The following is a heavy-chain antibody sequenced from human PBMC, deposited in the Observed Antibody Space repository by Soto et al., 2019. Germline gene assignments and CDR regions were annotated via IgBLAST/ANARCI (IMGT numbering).Heavy chain of an antibody. D-gene: IGHD2-15*01. CDR2: LIGDGSST. CDR1: GFTEFTFSDYW. J-gene: IGHJ4*02. CDR3: ARGRGYCSGGSGLPSYFDY. V-gene: IGHV3-74*03. Sequence: GGSLRLSCAASGFTEFTFSDYWMYWVRQAPGKGLVWVSHLIGDGSSTTYADSVKGRFTISRDNAKNTLYLQLNSLRPEDTAVYYCARGRGYCSGGSGLPSYFDYWGQGTVVTVSS.